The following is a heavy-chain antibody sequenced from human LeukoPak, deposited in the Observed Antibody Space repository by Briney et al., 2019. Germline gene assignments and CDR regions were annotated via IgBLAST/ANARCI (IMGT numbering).Heavy chain of an antibody. J-gene: IGHJ4*02. CDR2: ISGSGGST. D-gene: IGHD6-19*01. Sequence: GGSLRLSCAASVFTFSSYSLSWVRQAPGKGLEGVSAISGSGGSTYYADSVKGRFTISRDNSKNTLYLQMNSQRAEDTAVYYCGRRRVAAQQVDYWGQGTLVTVSS. CDR1: VFTFSSYS. CDR3: GRRRVAAQQVDY. V-gene: IGHV3-23*01.